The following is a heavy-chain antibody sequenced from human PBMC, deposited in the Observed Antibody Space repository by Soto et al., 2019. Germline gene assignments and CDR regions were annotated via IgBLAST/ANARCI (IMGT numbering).Heavy chain of an antibody. CDR3: ATDSSGLGFPDY. V-gene: IGHV1-24*01. J-gene: IGHJ4*02. Sequence: ASVKVSCKVSGYTLTELSMHWVRQAPGKGLEWMGGFDPEDGETIYAQKFQGRVTMTEDTSTDTAYMELSSLRSEDTAVYYCATDSSGLGFPDYWGQGTLVTVSS. D-gene: IGHD6-19*01. CDR1: GYTLTELS. CDR2: FDPEDGET.